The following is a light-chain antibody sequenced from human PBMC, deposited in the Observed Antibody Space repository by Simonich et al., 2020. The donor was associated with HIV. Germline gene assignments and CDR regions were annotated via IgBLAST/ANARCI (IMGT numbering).Light chain of an antibody. CDR3: QQSFSTPWT. J-gene: IGKJ1*01. CDR2: AAS. Sequence: DIQMTQSPSTLSASVGDRVTITCRSSQSISRWLAGYHQKPGKAPKLLIYAASSLQRGVPSRFSGSASGTDFTLTISSLQPEDFATYYCQQSFSTPWTFGQGTTVDIK. V-gene: IGKV1-39*01. CDR1: QSISRW.